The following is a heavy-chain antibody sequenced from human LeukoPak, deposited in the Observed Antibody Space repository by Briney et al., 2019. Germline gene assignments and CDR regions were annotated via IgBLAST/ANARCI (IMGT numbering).Heavy chain of an antibody. J-gene: IGHJ4*02. CDR2: FIPIFGTP. V-gene: IGHV1-69*13. Sequence: GASVKVSCKASGGTFSSYVISWVRQAPGQGLEWMGGFIPIFGTPDYAQKFQGRVTFTADESTGTAYMELSSLRSEDTAVYYCARSVSPTYPPDYWGQGTLVTVSS. CDR3: ARSVSPTYPPDY. CDR1: GGTFSSYV.